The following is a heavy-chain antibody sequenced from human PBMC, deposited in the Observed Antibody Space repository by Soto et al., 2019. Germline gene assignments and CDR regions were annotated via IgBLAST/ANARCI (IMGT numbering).Heavy chain of an antibody. CDR3: TTLGFDL. CDR1: GSTFSNAW. J-gene: IGHJ5*02. CDR2: VKSKSNGGTT. V-gene: IGHV3-15*01. Sequence: KLGGFPRLSCAASGSTFSNAWMSWVRQAPGKGLEWVGRVKSKSNGGTTDYAASVKGRFTISRDDSKNTLYLQMNSLKTEDTAVYYCTTLGFDLWGQGTLVTVSS.